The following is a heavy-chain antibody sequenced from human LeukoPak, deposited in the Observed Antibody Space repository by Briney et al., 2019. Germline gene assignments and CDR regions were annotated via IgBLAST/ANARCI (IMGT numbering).Heavy chain of an antibody. J-gene: IGHJ5*02. CDR2: IYSGGST. Sequence: GGSLRLSCAASGFTVSSNYMSWVRQAPGKGLEWVSVIYSGGSTYYADSVKGRFTISRDNSKNTLYLQMNGLRAEDTAVYYCARDNSDGSIVWFDPWGQGTLVTVSS. CDR3: ARDNSDGSIVWFDP. D-gene: IGHD2-15*01. CDR1: GFTVSSNY. V-gene: IGHV3-66*01.